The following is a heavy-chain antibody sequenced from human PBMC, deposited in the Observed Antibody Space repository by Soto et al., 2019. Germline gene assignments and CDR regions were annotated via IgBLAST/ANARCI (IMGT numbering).Heavy chain of an antibody. CDR3: ASTDTAMAKFDY. Sequence: SETLSLTCAVSGGSISSGGYSWSWIRQPPRKGLEWIGYIYHSGSTYYNPSLKSRVTISVDRSKNQFSLKLSSVTAADTAVYYCASTDTAMAKFDYWGQGXLVTVSS. J-gene: IGHJ4*02. V-gene: IGHV4-30-2*01. CDR2: IYHSGST. D-gene: IGHD5-18*01. CDR1: GGSISSGGYS.